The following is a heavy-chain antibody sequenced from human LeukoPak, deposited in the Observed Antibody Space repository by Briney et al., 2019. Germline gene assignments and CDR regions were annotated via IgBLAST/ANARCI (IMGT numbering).Heavy chain of an antibody. CDR2: IYYSGST. CDR1: GGSISSSSYY. CDR3: ARSIAAHNFDY. V-gene: IGHV4-39*07. J-gene: IGHJ4*02. D-gene: IGHD6-6*01. Sequence: SETLSLTCTVSGGSISSSSYYWGWIRQPPGKGLEWIGSIYYSGSTYYNPSLKSRVTISVDTSKNQFSLKLSSVTAADTAVYYCARSIAAHNFDYWGQGTLVTVSS.